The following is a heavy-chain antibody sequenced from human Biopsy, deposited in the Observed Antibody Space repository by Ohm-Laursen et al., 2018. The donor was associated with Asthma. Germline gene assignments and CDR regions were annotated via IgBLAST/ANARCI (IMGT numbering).Heavy chain of an antibody. CDR1: GFAFSNYG. J-gene: IGHJ6*02. V-gene: IGHV3-30*18. CDR3: AKHTLSLADFYGMDV. Sequence: SLRLSCSAVSGFAFSNYGMYWVRQAPGKGLEWVAGISYDGSDKYYGDSVKGRFSITRDNSKNTLDLHLNSLRTEDTAVYYCAKHTLSLADFYGMDVWGQGTTVTVSS. D-gene: IGHD2-15*01. CDR2: ISYDGSDK.